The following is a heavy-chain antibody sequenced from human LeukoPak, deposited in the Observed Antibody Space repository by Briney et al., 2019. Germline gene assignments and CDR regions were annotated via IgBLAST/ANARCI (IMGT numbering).Heavy chain of an antibody. V-gene: IGHV1-46*01. CDR1: GYTFTSSY. CDR2: INPRGGST. D-gene: IGHD6-19*01. CDR3: ARAYSSGWYLDY. J-gene: IGHJ4*02. Sequence: ASVKVSCEASGYTFTSSYVHCVRQAPGQGLEWMGIINPRGGSTSYAQKFKGRVTMTRDTSKSTVYMEMSSLRSEDTAVYYCARAYSSGWYLDYWSQGTLVTVSS.